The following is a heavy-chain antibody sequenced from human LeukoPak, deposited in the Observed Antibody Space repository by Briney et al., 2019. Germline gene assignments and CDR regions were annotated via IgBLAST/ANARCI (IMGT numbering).Heavy chain of an antibody. CDR1: GESFSGYY. CDR3: ARPRPSGGWFDY. CDR2: INHSGST. Sequence: PSETLSLTCAVYGESFSGYYWTWIRQPPGKGLEWIGEINHSGSTSYNPSLKSRVTISVDTSKNQFSLKLSSVTAADTAVYYCARPRPSGGWFDYWGQGVLVTVSS. D-gene: IGHD2-15*01. V-gene: IGHV4-34*01. J-gene: IGHJ4*02.